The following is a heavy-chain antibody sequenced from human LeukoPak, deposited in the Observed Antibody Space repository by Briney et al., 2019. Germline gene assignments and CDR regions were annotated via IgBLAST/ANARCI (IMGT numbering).Heavy chain of an antibody. CDR3: AKGVWGSSWYGLLGF. CDR2: ITGDGGST. V-gene: IGHV3-43*02. CDR1: GFTVDDSA. D-gene: IGHD6-13*01. Sequence: PGGSLRLSCAASGFTVDDSAMHWVRQAPGKGLEWVSLITGDGGSTYYADSVKGRFTISRDNSKNSLYLELNSLRTEDTAFYYCAKGVWGSSWYGLLGFWGQGTLVTVSS. J-gene: IGHJ4*02.